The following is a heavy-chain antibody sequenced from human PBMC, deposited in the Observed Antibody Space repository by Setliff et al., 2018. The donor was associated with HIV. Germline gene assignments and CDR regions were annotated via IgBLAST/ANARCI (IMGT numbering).Heavy chain of an antibody. V-gene: IGHV5-51*01. Sequence: PGESPKISCKGSGYSFSSYWIGWVRQMPGKGLEWMGIIYPGDSDTRYSPSFQGQVTIPADKSISTAYLQCSSLKASDTAMYYCARLGGICSGGSCTALAYTMDVWGQGTTVTVSS. D-gene: IGHD2-15*01. J-gene: IGHJ6*02. CDR3: ARLGGICSGGSCTALAYTMDV. CDR2: IYPGDSDT. CDR1: GYSFSSYW.